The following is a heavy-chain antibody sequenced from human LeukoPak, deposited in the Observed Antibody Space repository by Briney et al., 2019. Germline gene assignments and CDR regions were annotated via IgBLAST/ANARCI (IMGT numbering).Heavy chain of an antibody. CDR3: AREGDYFAAGSYGY. V-gene: IGHV1-2*02. CDR1: GYCFNGYF. J-gene: IGHJ4*02. D-gene: IGHD3-10*01. CDR2: IHPNRGGT. Sequence: ASVKVSRKASGYCFNGYFMHWVRQVPGQGLEWMGWIHPNRGGTNYAQKFQGRVTTPRDPSISTAYIELSRLRSDDTAVYYCAREGDYFAAGSYGYWGQGTLVTVPS.